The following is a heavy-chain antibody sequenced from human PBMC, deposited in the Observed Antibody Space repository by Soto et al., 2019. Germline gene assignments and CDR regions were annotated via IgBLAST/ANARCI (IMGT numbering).Heavy chain of an antibody. CDR1: GDSITSSSFY. D-gene: IGHD6-13*01. Sequence: PSETLSLTCTVSGDSITSSSFYWGWIRQPPGKGLEWIGHIFHTGATYQNPTLKSRLRMSVDTSKNQFSLNLSSVTATDTAVYSCARRRIAPTTNFDYWGQGTLVTVSS. CDR3: ARRRIAPTTNFDY. J-gene: IGHJ4*02. CDR2: IFHTGAT. V-gene: IGHV4-39*01.